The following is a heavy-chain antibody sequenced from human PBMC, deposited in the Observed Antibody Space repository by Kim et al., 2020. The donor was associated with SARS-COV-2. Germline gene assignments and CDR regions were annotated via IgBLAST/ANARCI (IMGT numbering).Heavy chain of an antibody. D-gene: IGHD3-22*01. CDR3: ARAYDSSGYAFDI. CDR1: GFTFSSYW. Sequence: GGSLRLSCAASGFTFSSYWMHWVRQVPGKGLVWVSRINSDGSSTRYEDSVKGRFTISRDNAKNTLYLQMNSLRGEDTDVYYCARAYDSSGYAFDIWGQGTMVTVSS. CDR2: INSDGSST. V-gene: IGHV3-74*01. J-gene: IGHJ3*02.